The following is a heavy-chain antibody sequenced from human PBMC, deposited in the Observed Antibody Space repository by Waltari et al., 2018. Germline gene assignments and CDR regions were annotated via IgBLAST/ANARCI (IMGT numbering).Heavy chain of an antibody. CDR3: AKDEGARLAPTFGMDA. J-gene: IGHJ6*02. D-gene: IGHD6-6*01. V-gene: IGHV3-23*01. Sequence: EMQLLESGGGLVQPGGSLRLSCAASVFPFSTYTMNWVRQAPGKGLEWVAVMTASGLMDYGDSVKGRFIISRDNSKNTLYLEMYRLRVEDTARYYCAKDEGARLAPTFGMDAWGQGTTVIVSS. CDR1: VFPFSTYT. CDR2: MTASGLM.